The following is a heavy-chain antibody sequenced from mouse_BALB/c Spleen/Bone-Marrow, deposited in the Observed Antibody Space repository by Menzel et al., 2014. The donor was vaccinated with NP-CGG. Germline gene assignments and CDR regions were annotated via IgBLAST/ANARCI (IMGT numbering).Heavy chain of an antibody. D-gene: IGHD4-1*01. CDR3: ASNWDVD. CDR1: GNTFTSYW. V-gene: IGHV1-7*01. CDR2: INPSTGYT. Sequence: VQLQQSGAELAKPGASVKMSCKASGNTFTSYWMHWVKQRPGQGLEWIGYINPSTGYTEYNQKFKDKATLTADKSSSTAYMQLSSLTSEDSAVYYCASNWDVDWGQGTTPTVSS. J-gene: IGHJ2*01.